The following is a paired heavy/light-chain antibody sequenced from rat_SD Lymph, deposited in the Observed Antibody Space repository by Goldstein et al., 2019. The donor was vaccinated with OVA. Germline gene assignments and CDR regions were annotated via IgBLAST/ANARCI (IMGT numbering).Heavy chain of an antibody. V-gene: IGHV2S18*01. J-gene: IGHJ2*01. CDR1: GFSLTSYS. Sequence: QVQLKESGPGLLQPSETLSLTCTVSGFSLTSYSVHWVRQHSGKSLEWMGRMWSDGAISYNSAFTSRVSISRDTSKSQVFLKMNSLQTEDTGTYYCARNSAYGFSYYFDYWGQGVMVTVSS. CDR3: ARNSAYGFSYYFDY. CDR2: MWSDGAI. D-gene: IGHD1-11*01.
Light chain of an antibody. Sequence: DTVLTQSPALAVSPGERVAISCRASESVSTALHWYQQKPGQQPRLLIYGASTLESGVPARFSGSGSGTDFTLTIDPVEADDSATYFCQQSWNDPLTFGSGTKLEIK. V-gene: IGKV3S10*01. CDR2: GAS. J-gene: IGKJ5*01. CDR1: ESVSTA. CDR3: QQSWNDPLT.